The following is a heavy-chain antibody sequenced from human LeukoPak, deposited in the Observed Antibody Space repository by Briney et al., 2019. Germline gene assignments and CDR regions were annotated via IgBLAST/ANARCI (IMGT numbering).Heavy chain of an antibody. CDR1: GDSVSSDSAA. J-gene: IGHJ4*02. D-gene: IGHD6-19*01. CDR2: TYYRSKWYY. V-gene: IGHV6-1*01. CDR3: ARTIGGAGTVGGFYY. Sequence: SQTLSLTCAISGDSVSSDSAAWNWIRQSPSRGLEWLGRTYYRSKWYYDYAASVNSRVTISPDTSKSQFSLQLNSVTPEDTAVYYCARTIGGAGTVGGFYYWGQGTLVTVSS.